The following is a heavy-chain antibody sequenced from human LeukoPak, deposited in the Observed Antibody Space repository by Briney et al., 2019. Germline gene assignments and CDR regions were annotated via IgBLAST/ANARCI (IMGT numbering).Heavy chain of an antibody. D-gene: IGHD4-23*01. Sequence: GGSLRLSCAASGFTFSSYAMSWVRQAPGKGLEWVSAISGSGGSTYYADSVKGRFTISRDNSKNTLYLQMSSLRAEDTAVYYCAKFGGGNSYYFDYWGQGTLVTVSS. J-gene: IGHJ4*02. CDR1: GFTFSSYA. V-gene: IGHV3-23*01. CDR2: ISGSGGST. CDR3: AKFGGGNSYYFDY.